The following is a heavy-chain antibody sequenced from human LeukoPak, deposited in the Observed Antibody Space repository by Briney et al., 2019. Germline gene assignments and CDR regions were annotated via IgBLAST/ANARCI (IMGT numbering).Heavy chain of an antibody. CDR3: AKDRLYCSGGSCSSRAFGGYFDY. CDR2: TSYDGNNE. CDR1: GFIFSDYF. V-gene: IGHV3-30*18. Sequence: GGALRLSCAASGFIFSDYFMSWIRRAPGKGLEWVAVTSYDGNNEYYADSVKGRFTIFRDNSKSTLYLQMNSLRAEDTAVYYCAKDRLYCSGGSCSSRAFGGYFDYWGQGTLVTVSS. J-gene: IGHJ4*02. D-gene: IGHD2-15*01.